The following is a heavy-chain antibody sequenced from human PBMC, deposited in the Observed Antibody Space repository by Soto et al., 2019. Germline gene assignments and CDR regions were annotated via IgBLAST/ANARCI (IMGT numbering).Heavy chain of an antibody. CDR2: ISYDGSNK. J-gene: IGHJ6*02. CDR1: GFTFSSYG. Sequence: QVQLVESGGGVVQPGRSLRLSCAASGFTFSSYGMHWVRQAPGKGLEWVAVISYDGSNKYYPDSMKGRMTISRDNSKNTLYLQSNSVRAEDRAVYCCVKDALGRGLAGGMDVWGQGTTVTVS. D-gene: IGHD7-27*01. V-gene: IGHV3-30*18. CDR3: VKDALGRGLAGGMDV.